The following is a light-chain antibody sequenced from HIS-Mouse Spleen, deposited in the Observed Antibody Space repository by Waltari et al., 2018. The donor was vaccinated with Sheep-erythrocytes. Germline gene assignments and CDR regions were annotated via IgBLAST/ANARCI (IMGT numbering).Light chain of an antibody. J-gene: IGLJ2*01. CDR3: CSYAGSVV. V-gene: IGLV2-11*01. Sequence: QSALTQPRSVSGSPGQSVTIPCTGTSSDVGGYNYVSWYQQHPGKAPKLMIYDVSKRPSGVPDRFSGSKSGNTASLTISGLQAEDGADYYCCSYAGSVVFGGGTKLTVL. CDR2: DVS. CDR1: SSDVGGYNY.